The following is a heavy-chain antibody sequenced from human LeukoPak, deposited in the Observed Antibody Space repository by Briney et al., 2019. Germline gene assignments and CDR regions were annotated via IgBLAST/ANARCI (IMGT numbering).Heavy chain of an antibody. D-gene: IGHD3-3*01. J-gene: IGHJ4*02. CDR2: INSDGSST. Sequence: GGSLRLSCAASGFTFSSYWMHWVRHAPGKGLVWVSRINSDGSSTSYADSVKGRFTISRDNAKNTLYLQMNSLRAEDTAVYYCARDETYYDFWSGTGGFGYWGQGTPVTVSS. V-gene: IGHV3-74*01. CDR3: ARDETYYDFWSGTGGFGY. CDR1: GFTFSSYW.